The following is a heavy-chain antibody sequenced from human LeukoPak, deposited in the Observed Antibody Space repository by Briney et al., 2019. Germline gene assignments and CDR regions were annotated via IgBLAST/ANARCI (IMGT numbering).Heavy chain of an antibody. D-gene: IGHD3-10*02. CDR2: ISSSGSTI. V-gene: IGHV3-48*03. CDR1: GFTFSSYE. Sequence: GGSLRLSCAASGFTFSSYEMNWVRQAPGKGLEWVSYISSSGSTIYYADSVKGRFTISRDNVKNLLYLQMNSLRAEDTAVYYCAELGITMIGGVWGKGTTVTISS. CDR3: AELGITMIGGV. J-gene: IGHJ6*04.